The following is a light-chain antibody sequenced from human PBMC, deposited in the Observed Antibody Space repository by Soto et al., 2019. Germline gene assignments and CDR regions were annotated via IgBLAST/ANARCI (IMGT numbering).Light chain of an antibody. CDR3: QSFDSSRIGLL. Sequence: QSVLTQPPSVTGAPGQRVTISCTGSHSDIGAGYGVHWYQQFPHSAPKLLIYDTTNRPSGVPDRFSGSRSGTSASLAITGLQAEDEADYYSQSFDSSRIGLLFGGGTKVTVL. CDR1: HSDIGAGYG. J-gene: IGLJ2*01. V-gene: IGLV1-40*01. CDR2: DTT.